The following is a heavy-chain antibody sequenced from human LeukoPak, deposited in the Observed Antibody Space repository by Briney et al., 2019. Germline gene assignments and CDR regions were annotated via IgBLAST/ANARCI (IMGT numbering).Heavy chain of an antibody. J-gene: IGHJ4*02. D-gene: IGHD3-10*01. CDR3: ARGHYYGSGSYYIAY. V-gene: IGHV4-59*01. CDR1: GGSISSYY. CDR2: IYYSGST. Sequence: SETLSLTCTVSGGSISSYYWSWIRQPPGKGLEWIGYIYYSGSTNYNPSLKSRVTISVDTSKNQFSLKLSSVTAADTAVYYCARGHYYGSGSYYIAYWGQGTLVTVSS.